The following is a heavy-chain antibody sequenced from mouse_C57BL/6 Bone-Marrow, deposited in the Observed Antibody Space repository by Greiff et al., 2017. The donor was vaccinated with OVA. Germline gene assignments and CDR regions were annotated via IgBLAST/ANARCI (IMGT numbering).Heavy chain of an antibody. CDR3: ARDRAVVAFDY. D-gene: IGHD1-1*01. Sequence: EVKVVESGGGLVKPGGSLKLSCAASGFTFSSYAMSWVRQTPEKRLEWVATISDGGSYTYYPDNVKGRFTISRDNAKNNLYLQMSHLKSEDTAKYYDARDRAVVAFDYWGQGTTLTVSS. CDR1: GFTFSSYA. J-gene: IGHJ2*01. CDR2: ISDGGSYT. V-gene: IGHV5-4*01.